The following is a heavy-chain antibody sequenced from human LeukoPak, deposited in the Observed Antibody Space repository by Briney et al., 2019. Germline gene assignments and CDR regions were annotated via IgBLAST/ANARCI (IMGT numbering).Heavy chain of an antibody. J-gene: IGHJ4*02. D-gene: IGHD3-22*01. CDR1: GYSISSGYY. V-gene: IGHV4-38-2*02. CDR3: ARGSGYYYVRPFDY. CDR2: FDQSGST. Sequence: SETLSLTCTVSGYSISSGYYWGCIRQPPGKGLEWIGSFDQSGSTYYNPSLKSRVTISVDTSKNQFSLKLSSVTAADTAVYYCARGSGYYYVRPFDYWGQGTLVTVSS.